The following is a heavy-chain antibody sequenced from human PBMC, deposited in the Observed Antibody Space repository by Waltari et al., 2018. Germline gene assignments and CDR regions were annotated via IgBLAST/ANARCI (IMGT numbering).Heavy chain of an antibody. V-gene: IGHV4-4*02. J-gene: IGHJ4*02. CDR3: AGDRAIGLFFDY. D-gene: IGHD2-2*01. CDR1: GDATSGNYW. Sequence: QVQLQESGQGLVKPSGTLSLTCAVPGDATSGNYWWSWVRQSPEKGLEWIGQVHHSGKTHYNPSLQSRVAISVDKPKNQFSLNLNSVTAADTAIYYCAGDRAIGLFFDYWGRGTLVTVSS. CDR2: VHHSGKT.